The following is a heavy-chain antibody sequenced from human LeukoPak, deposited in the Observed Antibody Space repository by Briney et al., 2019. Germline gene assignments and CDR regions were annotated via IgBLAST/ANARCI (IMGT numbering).Heavy chain of an antibody. V-gene: IGHV3-66*01. Sequence: GGPLRLSCAASGFTVSSNYMSWVRQAPGKGLEWVSVIYSGGSTYYADSVKGRFTISRDNSKNTLYLQMNSLRAEDTAVYYCARDLYAYYGSGGISDYYYYYGMDVWGQGTTVTVSS. J-gene: IGHJ6*02. CDR2: IYSGGST. CDR3: ARDLYAYYGSGGISDYYYYYGMDV. D-gene: IGHD3-10*01. CDR1: GFTVSSNY.